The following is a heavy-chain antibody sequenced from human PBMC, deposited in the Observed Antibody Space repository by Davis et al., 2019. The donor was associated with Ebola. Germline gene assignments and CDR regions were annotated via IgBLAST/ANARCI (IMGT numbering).Heavy chain of an antibody. CDR3: ARWLHGDGFDY. CDR2: INSDGSST. CDR1: GFTFSSYW. V-gene: IGHV3-74*01. D-gene: IGHD5-24*01. J-gene: IGHJ4*02. Sequence: GESLKISCAASGFTFSSYWMHWVRQAPGKGLVWVSRINSDGSSTSYADSVKGRFTISRDNAKNTLYLQMNSLRAEDTAVYYCARWLHGDGFDYWGQGTLVTVSS.